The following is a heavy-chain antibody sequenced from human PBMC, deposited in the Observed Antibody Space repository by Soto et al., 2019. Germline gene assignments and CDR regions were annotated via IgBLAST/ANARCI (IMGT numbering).Heavy chain of an antibody. CDR3: ARLGPSPFDY. D-gene: IGHD3-3*01. V-gene: IGHV3-48*01. CDR1: GFTFSSYN. J-gene: IGHJ4*02. Sequence: GGSLRLSCAASGFTFSSYNMNWVRQAPGKGLEWVSSISTRSGAIYCADSVKGRFTISRDNAENSLYLQMSSLRVEDTAVYYCARLGPSPFDYWGQGTLVTVS. CDR2: ISTRSGAI.